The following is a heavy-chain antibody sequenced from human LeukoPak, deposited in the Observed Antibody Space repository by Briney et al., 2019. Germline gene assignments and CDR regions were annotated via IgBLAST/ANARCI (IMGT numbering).Heavy chain of an antibody. D-gene: IGHD3-22*01. CDR3: ARVGDSSACFSNLDY. Sequence: PWGTLSLTWAASGSSMSTYYWSWIRKPPGRGLEWIGYISYRGGTNYTPSLKSRVTMSLDTSKNQFSLNLSSVTAADTAMYYCARVGDSSACFSNLDYGAEGALVTVSS. CDR1: GSSMSTYY. V-gene: IGHV4-59*01. CDR2: ISYRGGT. J-gene: IGHJ4*02.